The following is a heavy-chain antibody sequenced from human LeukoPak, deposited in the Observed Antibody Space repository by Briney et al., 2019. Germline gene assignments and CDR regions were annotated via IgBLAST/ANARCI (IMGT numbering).Heavy chain of an antibody. D-gene: IGHD5-24*01. CDR3: AKSGYNRFDY. CDR2: ISGSGSGGST. Sequence: GGSLRLSCAASGFAFSSSAMSWVRQAPGKGLEWVSNISGSGSGGSTYYADSVKGRFTISRDNSKNTLYLQMNSLRAEDTAVYYCAKSGYNRFDYWGQGTLVTVSS. J-gene: IGHJ4*02. V-gene: IGHV3-23*01. CDR1: GFAFSSSA.